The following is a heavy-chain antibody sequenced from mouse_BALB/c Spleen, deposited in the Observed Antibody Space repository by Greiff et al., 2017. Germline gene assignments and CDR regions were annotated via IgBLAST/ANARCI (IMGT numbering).Heavy chain of an antibody. J-gene: IGHJ2*01. D-gene: IGHD1-1*01. CDR2: IYPGDGDT. CDR1: GYAFSSSW. CDR3: ARWGYGRRDYFDY. V-gene: IGHV1-82*01. Sequence: QVQLKQSGPELVKPGASVKISCKASGYAFSSSWMNWVKQRPGQGLEWIGRIYPGDGDTNYNGKFKGKATLTSDKSSSTAYMELSSLTSEDSAVYYCARWGYGRRDYFDYWGQGTTLTVSS.